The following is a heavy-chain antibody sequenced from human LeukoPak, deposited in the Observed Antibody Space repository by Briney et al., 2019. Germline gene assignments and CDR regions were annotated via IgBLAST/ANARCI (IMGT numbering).Heavy chain of an antibody. Sequence: PSQTLSLTCVVSGGSIRSRDYYWGWIRQPPGKGLEWIVSILDSGSTYYNPALESRVTTYVDTSKHQFSLELRSVTAADTYMYYCARQRYGSSGYGMDVWGQGTMVTVSS. D-gene: IGHD3-10*01. CDR3: ARQRYGSSGYGMDV. CDR2: ILDSGST. V-gene: IGHV4-39*01. CDR1: GGSIRSRDYY. J-gene: IGHJ6*02.